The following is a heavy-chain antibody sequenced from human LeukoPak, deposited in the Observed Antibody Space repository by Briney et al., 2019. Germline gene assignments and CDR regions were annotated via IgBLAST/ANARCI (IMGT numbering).Heavy chain of an antibody. D-gene: IGHD3-9*01. CDR2: ISTSNGNT. Sequence: ASVKVSCQASGYTFTKYGINWVRLAPGQGREGVGWISTSNGNTDYGKKFQGRLTLTTDTSTSTAYMELRSLRSDDTAVYFCARTYDVLTGRDSWGQGTLVTVSS. CDR1: GYTFTKYG. V-gene: IGHV1-18*01. J-gene: IGHJ4*02. CDR3: ARTYDVLTGRDS.